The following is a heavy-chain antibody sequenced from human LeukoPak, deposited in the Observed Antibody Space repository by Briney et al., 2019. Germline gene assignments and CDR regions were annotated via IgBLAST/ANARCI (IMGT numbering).Heavy chain of an antibody. Sequence: HTGGSLRLSCAASGVIDSRNFMSWVRQAPGKGLQWVAIMYAGGTTDYSDSVRGRFHISRGSSNNTLSLQINSLRAEDTAVYYCARGSGSGWPLDRWGQGALVTVSS. V-gene: IGHV3-53*01. CDR3: ARGSGSGWPLDR. CDR2: MYAGGTT. CDR1: GVIDSRNF. J-gene: IGHJ5*02. D-gene: IGHD6-19*01.